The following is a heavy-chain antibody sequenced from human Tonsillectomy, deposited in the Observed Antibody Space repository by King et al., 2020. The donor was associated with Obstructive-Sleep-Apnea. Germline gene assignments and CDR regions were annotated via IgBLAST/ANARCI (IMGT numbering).Heavy chain of an antibody. Sequence: VQLQESGPGLVKPSETLSLTCTVSGGSISSYYWSWIRQPPGKGLGWIGYIYYSGSTNYNPSLKSRVTISVDTSKNQFSLKLSSVTAADTAVYYCAGSEAAGTGPDAFDIWGQGTMVTVSS. V-gene: IGHV4-59*01. J-gene: IGHJ3*02. CDR2: IYYSGST. CDR3: AGSEAAGTGPDAFDI. CDR1: GGSISSYY. D-gene: IGHD6-13*01.